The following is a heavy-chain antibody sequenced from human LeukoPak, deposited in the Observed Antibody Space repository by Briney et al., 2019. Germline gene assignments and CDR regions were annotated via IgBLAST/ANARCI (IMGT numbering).Heavy chain of an antibody. V-gene: IGHV1-2*06. Sequence: ASVKVSCKASGYTFTGDYMHWVRQAPGQGLEWMGRINPNSGGTNYAPKFQGRVTMTRDTSISTAYMELSRLRSDDTAVHYCARIDSITAIKTDYWGQGTLVTVSS. CDR2: INPNSGGT. J-gene: IGHJ4*02. CDR1: GYTFTGDY. CDR3: ARIDSITAIKTDY. D-gene: IGHD5-18*01.